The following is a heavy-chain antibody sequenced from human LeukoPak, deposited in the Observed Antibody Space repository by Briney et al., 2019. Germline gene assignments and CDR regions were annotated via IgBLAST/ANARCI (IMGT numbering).Heavy chain of an antibody. D-gene: IGHD2-2*01. CDR3: AREQIVVVPAARFDP. V-gene: IGHV3-30*03. CDR1: GFTFSSYG. Sequence: GGSLRLSCAASGFTFSSYGMHWVRQAPGKGLEWVAVISYDGSNKYYADSVKGRFTIPRDNSKNTLYLQMNSLRAEDTAVYYCAREQIVVVPAARFDPWGQGTLVTVSS. CDR2: ISYDGSNK. J-gene: IGHJ5*02.